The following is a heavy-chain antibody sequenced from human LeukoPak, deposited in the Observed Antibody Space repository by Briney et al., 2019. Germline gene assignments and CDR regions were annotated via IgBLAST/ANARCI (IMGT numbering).Heavy chain of an antibody. Sequence: PSGTLSLTCTVSGGSISSYYWSWIRQPPGKGLEWIGYIYTSGSTNYNPSLKSRVTISVDTSKNQFSLKLSFVTAADTAVYYCARVNYYYYYMDVWGKGTTVTVSS. CDR2: IYTSGST. CDR1: GGSISSYY. CDR3: ARVNYYYYYMDV. V-gene: IGHV4-4*09. J-gene: IGHJ6*03.